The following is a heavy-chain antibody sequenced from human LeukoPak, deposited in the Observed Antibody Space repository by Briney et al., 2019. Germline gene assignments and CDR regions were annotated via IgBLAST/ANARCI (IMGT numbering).Heavy chain of an antibody. J-gene: IGHJ4*01. CDR2: ISSSSSTI. D-gene: IGHD3-3*01. V-gene: IGHV3-11*04. CDR1: GFTFSDYY. Sequence: GGSLRLPCAASGFTFSDYYMSWLRQAPGKGLDWVSYISSSSSTIYYADSVEGRFTISRDNAKNSLYLQMNSLRSEDTAIYYCVRGRYDFWSGPRAYYFDYWGQGTLVTVSS. CDR3: VRGRYDFWSGPRAYYFDY.